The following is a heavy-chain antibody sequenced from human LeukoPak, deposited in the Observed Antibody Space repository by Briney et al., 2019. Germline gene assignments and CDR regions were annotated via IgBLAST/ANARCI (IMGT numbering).Heavy chain of an antibody. Sequence: GGSLRLPCAASGFTFSNAWMNWVRQAPGKGLEWVGRIKSKTDGGTIDYAAPVKGRFTISRDDSKNTLYLQMNSLKTEDTAVYYCTTVALNYYDSSGYYYFWGQGILVTVSS. CDR2: IKSKTDGGTI. CDR3: TTVALNYYDSSGYYYF. V-gene: IGHV3-15*07. D-gene: IGHD3-22*01. CDR1: GFTFSNAW. J-gene: IGHJ4*02.